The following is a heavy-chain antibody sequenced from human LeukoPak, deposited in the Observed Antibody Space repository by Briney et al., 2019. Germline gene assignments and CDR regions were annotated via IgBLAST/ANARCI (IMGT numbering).Heavy chain of an antibody. J-gene: IGHJ6*02. D-gene: IGHD3-3*01. CDR3: ARGMDYDFWSGYSSYYYYGMDV. Sequence: ASVKVSCKASGYTFTGYYMHWVRQAPGQGLEWMGRINPNSSGTNYAQKFQGRVTMTRDTSISTAYMELSRLRSDDTAVYYCARGMDYDFWSGYSSYYYYGMDVWGQGTTVTVSS. CDR1: GYTFTGYY. V-gene: IGHV1-2*06. CDR2: INPNSSGT.